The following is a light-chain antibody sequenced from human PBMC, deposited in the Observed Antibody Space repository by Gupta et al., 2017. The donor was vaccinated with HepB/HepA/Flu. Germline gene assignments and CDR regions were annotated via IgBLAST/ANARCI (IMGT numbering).Light chain of an antibody. J-gene: IGKJ4*01. CDR1: QDISSS. CDR3: QQVHHFPLT. CDR2: AAS. Sequence: DIQSRHSPSLLSASIRVRVTITFRASQDISSSLAWFQQKPGKAPNLLIYAASTLESGVPSRFSGGGSGTEFTLTISSLQPEDFAAYYCQQVHHFPLTFGGGTKVEI. V-gene: IGKV1-9*01.